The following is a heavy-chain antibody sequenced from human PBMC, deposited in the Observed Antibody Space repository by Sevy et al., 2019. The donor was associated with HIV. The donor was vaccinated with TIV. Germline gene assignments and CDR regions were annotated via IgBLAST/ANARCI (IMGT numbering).Heavy chain of an antibody. J-gene: IGHJ5*02. CDR1: GFSFNSFN. CDR2: ISTSSNTI. CDR3: ARRFCISSSCSGSS. D-gene: IGHD2-2*01. V-gene: IGHV3-48*01. Sequence: GGFLRLSCAASGFSFNSFNMNWVRQAPGKGLEWIAHISTSSNTIYYADSVKGRFTISRDNAKNSLYLQMNSLRAEDTATSYCARRFCISSSCSGSSWGQGTLVTVSS.